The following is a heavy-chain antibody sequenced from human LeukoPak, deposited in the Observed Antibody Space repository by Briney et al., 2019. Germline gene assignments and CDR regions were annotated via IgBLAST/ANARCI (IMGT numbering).Heavy chain of an antibody. Sequence: SETLSLTCAVYGGSFSGYYWSWIRQPPGKGLEWIGEINHSGSTNYNPSLKSRVTISVDTSKNQFSLKLSPVTAADTAVYYCATRGGSSSWYMRDFDLWGRGTLVTASS. J-gene: IGHJ2*01. D-gene: IGHD6-13*01. CDR2: INHSGST. CDR1: GGSFSGYY. V-gene: IGHV4-34*01. CDR3: ATRGGSSSWYMRDFDL.